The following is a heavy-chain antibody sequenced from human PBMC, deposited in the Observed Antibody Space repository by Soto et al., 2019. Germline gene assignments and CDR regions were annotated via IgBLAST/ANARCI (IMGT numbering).Heavy chain of an antibody. CDR2: IRQDGSET. V-gene: IGHV3-7*01. D-gene: IGHD2-2*01. CDR3: ARGCGRPSCSYYFAC. CDR1: GFTFSTYW. J-gene: IGHJ4*02. Sequence: EAHLVESGGGLVQVGGSLRLSCEASGFTFSTYWMSWVRQAPGKGLEWVATIRQDGSETQYLDSVKGRFTILRDNARNMGSLHVNSLRGEDTALYYCARGCGRPSCSYYFACWCQGALVTVST.